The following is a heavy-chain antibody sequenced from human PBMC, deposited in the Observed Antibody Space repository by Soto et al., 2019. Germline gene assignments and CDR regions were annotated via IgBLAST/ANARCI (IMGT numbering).Heavy chain of an antibody. CDR3: AREIRYYYDSSGRRPFDY. CDR2: ISSSSSTI. V-gene: IGHV3-48*02. D-gene: IGHD3-22*01. CDR1: GFTFSSYS. Sequence: AGGSLRLSCAASGFTFSSYSMNWVRQAPGKGLEWVSYISSSSSTIYYADSVKGRFTISRDNAKNSLYLQMNSLRDEDTAVYYCAREIRYYYDSSGRRPFDYWGQGTLVTVSS. J-gene: IGHJ4*02.